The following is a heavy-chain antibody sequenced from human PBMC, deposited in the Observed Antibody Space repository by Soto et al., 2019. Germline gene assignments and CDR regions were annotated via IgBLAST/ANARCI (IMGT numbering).Heavy chain of an antibody. CDR1: GGTFSSYA. CDR3: ARQSRSYYDILTGYHPYYYYGMDV. J-gene: IGHJ6*02. CDR2: IIPIFGTA. V-gene: IGHV1-69*01. D-gene: IGHD3-9*01. Sequence: QVQLVQSGAEVKKPGSSVKVSCKASGGTFSSYAISLVRQAPGQGLEWMGGIIPIFGTANYAQKFQGRVTITADESTSTAYMELSSLRSEDTAVYYCARQSRSYYDILTGYHPYYYYGMDVWGQGTTVTVSS.